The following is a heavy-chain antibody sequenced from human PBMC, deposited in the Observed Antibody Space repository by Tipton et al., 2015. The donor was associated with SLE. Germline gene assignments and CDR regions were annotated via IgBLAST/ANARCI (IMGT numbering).Heavy chain of an antibody. CDR1: GGSISSHY. D-gene: IGHD3-9*01. V-gene: IGHV4-30-4*08. CDR2: IYYSGST. J-gene: IGHJ2*01. Sequence: TLSLTCTVSGGSISSHYWSWIRQPPGKGLEWIGYIYYSGSTYYNPSLKSRVTISVDTSKNQFSLKLSSVTAADTAVYYCAREFRYSRYFDLWGRGTLVTVSS. CDR3: AREFRYSRYFDL.